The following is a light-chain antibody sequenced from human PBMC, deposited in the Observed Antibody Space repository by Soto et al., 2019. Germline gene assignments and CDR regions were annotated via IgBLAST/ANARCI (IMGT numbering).Light chain of an antibody. V-gene: IGLV2-14*01. J-gene: IGLJ1*01. CDR2: EVS. CDR3: GSYTSSSNYV. Sequence: QSLLTQRASVSGSPGQSITISCNGYIHYDFVSWYQQHPGTAPKLVIYEVSNRPSGTSDRFSGSKSGHTASLTISGLQTEDEAVYYCGSYTSSSNYVFGTGTKVTVL. CDR1: IHYDF.